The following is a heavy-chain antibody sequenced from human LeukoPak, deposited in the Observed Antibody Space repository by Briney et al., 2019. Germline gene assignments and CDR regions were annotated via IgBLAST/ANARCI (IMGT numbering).Heavy chain of an antibody. Sequence: PSETLSLTCAVYGGSFSGYYWSWIRQPPGKGLEWIGEINHSGSTNYNPSLKSRVTISVDTSKNQFSLKLSSVTAADTAVYYCARDGFYYDFWSGYNWFDPWGQGTLVTVSS. J-gene: IGHJ5*02. D-gene: IGHD3-3*01. CDR3: ARDGFYYDFWSGYNWFDP. CDR1: GGSFSGYY. CDR2: INHSGST. V-gene: IGHV4-34*01.